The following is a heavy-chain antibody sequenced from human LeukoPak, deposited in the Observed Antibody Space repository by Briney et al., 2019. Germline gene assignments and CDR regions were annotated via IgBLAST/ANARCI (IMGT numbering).Heavy chain of an antibody. D-gene: IGHD5-18*01. V-gene: IGHV3-11*04. Sequence: GGSLRLSCEASGFSFSDYYMSWIRQPPGKGLEWIAYIRSGATTIYYADSVKGRFTISRDNAKNSPYLQMNSLRAEDTAVYYCAREGYSYGWYYYYYYYMDVWGKGTTVTVSS. CDR3: AREGYSYGWYYYYYYYMDV. CDR2: IRSGATTI. J-gene: IGHJ6*03. CDR1: GFSFSDYY.